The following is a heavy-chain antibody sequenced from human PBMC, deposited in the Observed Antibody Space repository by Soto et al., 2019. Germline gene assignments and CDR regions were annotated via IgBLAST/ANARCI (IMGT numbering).Heavy chain of an antibody. CDR1: GFTFDDYA. V-gene: IGHV3-9*01. CDR3: VKDESINWYSGHFRH. CDR2: INWNSGSI. Sequence: GGPLRLSCAASGFTFDDYAMHWVRQVPGKGLEWVSGINWNSGSIGYGDSVKGRFAISRDNAKNSLHLQMNSLSAEDTAFYYCVKDESINWYSGHFRHWGQGTLVTVSS. D-gene: IGHD6-13*01. J-gene: IGHJ1*01.